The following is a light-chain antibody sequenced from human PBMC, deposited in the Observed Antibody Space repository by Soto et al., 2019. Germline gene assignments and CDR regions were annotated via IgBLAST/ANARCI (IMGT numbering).Light chain of an antibody. CDR2: GAS. J-gene: IGKJ1*01. Sequence: DIQMTQSPSSLSAAAGDRVTITCRASQSINNYLNWYQHRHGEAPKLLIFGASSLQRGVPSRFSGSGSGTEFTITISSLQREYFATYYCQQTYNPPPTFGPGTKVEI. CDR1: QSINNY. CDR3: QQTYNPPPT. V-gene: IGKV1-39*01.